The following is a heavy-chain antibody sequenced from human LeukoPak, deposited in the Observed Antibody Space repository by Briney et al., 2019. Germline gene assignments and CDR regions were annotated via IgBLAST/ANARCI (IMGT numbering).Heavy chain of an antibody. CDR3: ARHPAWGSAFDI. CDR2: IYYSGST. D-gene: IGHD3-16*01. CDR1: GGSISSGGYY. Sequence: SQTLSLTCTVSGGSISSGGYYWSWIRQHPGKGLEWIGYIYYSGSTYYNPSLKSRVTISVDTSKNQFSLKLSSVTAADTAVYYCARHPAWGSAFDIWGQGTMVSVSS. J-gene: IGHJ3*02. V-gene: IGHV4-31*03.